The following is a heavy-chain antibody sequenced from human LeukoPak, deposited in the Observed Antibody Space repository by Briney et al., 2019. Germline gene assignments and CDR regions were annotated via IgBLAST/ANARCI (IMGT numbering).Heavy chain of an antibody. J-gene: IGHJ3*02. CDR1: GFTFSDCY. D-gene: IGHD1-14*01. CDR3: ARAGPYDAFDI. CDR2: ISSSSSYT. Sequence: PGGSLRLSCAASGFTFSDCYISWIRQAPGKGLEWVSYISSSSSYTNYADSVKGRFTISRDNAKNSLYLQMNSLRAEDTAVYYCARAGPYDAFDIWGQGTMVTVSS. V-gene: IGHV3-11*05.